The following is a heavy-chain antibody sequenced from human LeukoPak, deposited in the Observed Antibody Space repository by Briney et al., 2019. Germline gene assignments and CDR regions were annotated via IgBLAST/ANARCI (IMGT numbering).Heavy chain of an antibody. CDR2: IKEDGSEK. D-gene: IGHD3-10*01. Sequence: HPGGSLRLSCAASGFTFSSYWMSWVRQAPGKGLEWVANIKEDGSEKYYVDSVKGRFTISRDNAKNSLYLQMNSLRAEDTAVYYCARVLLWFGEVMDVWGKGTTVTVSS. J-gene: IGHJ6*04. V-gene: IGHV3-7*01. CDR3: ARVLLWFGEVMDV. CDR1: GFTFSSYW.